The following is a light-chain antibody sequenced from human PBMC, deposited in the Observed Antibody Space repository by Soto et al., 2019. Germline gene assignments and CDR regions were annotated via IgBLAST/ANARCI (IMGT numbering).Light chain of an antibody. Sequence: QSVLTQPASVTGSPGQSITISCTGTSSDVGAYNHVSWYQQYPGTAPKLIIYEVTNRPSGVSHRFSGSKSGNTASLTISGLQPEDEADYYCTSYTIRRSWVISGGTKVTVL. CDR2: EVT. V-gene: IGLV2-14*01. CDR1: SSDVGAYNH. J-gene: IGLJ3*02. CDR3: TSYTIRRSWV.